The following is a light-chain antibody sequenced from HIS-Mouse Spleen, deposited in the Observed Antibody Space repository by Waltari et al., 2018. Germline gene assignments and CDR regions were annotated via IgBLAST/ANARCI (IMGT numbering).Light chain of an antibody. J-gene: IGKJ4*01. Sequence: DIQMTQSPSSLSASVGDRVTITCQASQDISNYLNWYQQKPGKAPKLLIYDASKLETGVPSRCSGSGSGTDFTFTISSLQPEDIATYYCQQYDNLPTFGGGTKVEIK. CDR2: DAS. CDR3: QQYDNLPT. V-gene: IGKV1-33*01. CDR1: QDISNY.